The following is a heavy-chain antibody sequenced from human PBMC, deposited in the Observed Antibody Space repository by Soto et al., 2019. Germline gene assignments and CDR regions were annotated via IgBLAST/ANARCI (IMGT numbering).Heavy chain of an antibody. D-gene: IGHD3-10*01. V-gene: IGHV1-69*06. CDR2: IIPIFGTA. J-gene: IGHJ6*02. CDR1: GGTFSNYA. CDR3: ARQRGSSYYGSGCQYEYYHYYGLDG. Sequence: SVKVSCKASGGTFSNYAISWVRQAPGQGLEWMGGIIPIFGTANYAQKFQGRVTIIADKSTSTAYMELSSLRSEDTAVYYCARQRGSSYYGSGCQYEYYHYYGLDGCGQGTTVTVAS.